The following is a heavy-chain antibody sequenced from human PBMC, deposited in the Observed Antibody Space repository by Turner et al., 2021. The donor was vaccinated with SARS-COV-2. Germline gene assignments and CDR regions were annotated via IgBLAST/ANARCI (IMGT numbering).Heavy chain of an antibody. D-gene: IGHD2-15*01. CDR1: GLTVSSNY. V-gene: IGHV3-53*04. Sequence: EVQLVESGGGLVQPGGSQRLSCAASGLTVSSNYMSWVRQAPGKGLEWVSVIYSGGSTYYTDSVKGRFTISRHNSKNTLYLQMNSLRAEDTAVYYCARSVAEDAFDIWGQGTMVTVSS. CDR3: ARSVAEDAFDI. CDR2: IYSGGST. J-gene: IGHJ3*02.